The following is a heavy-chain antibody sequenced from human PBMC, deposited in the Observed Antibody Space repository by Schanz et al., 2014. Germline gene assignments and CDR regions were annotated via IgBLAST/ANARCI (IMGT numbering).Heavy chain of an antibody. J-gene: IGHJ3*02. CDR3: AKGRFGELSAFDI. CDR1: GFTFSSYA. D-gene: IGHD3-10*01. Sequence: EVQLLESGGGLVQPGGSLRLSCAASGFTFSSYAMSWVRQAPGKGLEWVAVISYDGSFKNYADSVRGRFTISRDNSKNTLYLQMNSLRAEDTAVYYCAKGRFGELSAFDIWGQGTMVTVSS. V-gene: IGHV3-23*03. CDR2: ISYDGSFK.